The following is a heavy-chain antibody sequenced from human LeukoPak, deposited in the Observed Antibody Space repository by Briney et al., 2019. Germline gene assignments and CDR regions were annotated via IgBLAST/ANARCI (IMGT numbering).Heavy chain of an antibody. D-gene: IGHD3-22*01. V-gene: IGHV3-23*01. J-gene: IGHJ6*03. Sequence: GGSLRLSCAASGFTFSSYAMSWVRQAPGRGLEWVSTTYVSSGSTYYADSVKGRFTVSRDNSKNTLYLQIIGLRAEDTAVYYCAKGSYNYDSSADYMDVWGKGTTVTVSS. CDR2: TYVSSGST. CDR3: AKGSYNYDSSADYMDV. CDR1: GFTFSSYA.